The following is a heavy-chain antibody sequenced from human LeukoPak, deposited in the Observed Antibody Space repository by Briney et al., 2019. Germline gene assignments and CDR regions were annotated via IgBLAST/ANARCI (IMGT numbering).Heavy chain of an antibody. CDR2: IGTAGDT. V-gene: IGHV3-13*01. J-gene: IGHJ6*03. Sequence: PGGSLRLSCAASGFTFSNYDMHWVRQTTGKGLEWVSGIGTAGDTYYPGSVKGRFTISRENAKNSFYLQMNSLRAEDTAVYYCARVQQLVTPQGRYYYYYTDVWGKGTTVTVSS. CDR3: ARVQQLVTPQGRYYYYYTDV. CDR1: GFTFSNYD. D-gene: IGHD4-23*01.